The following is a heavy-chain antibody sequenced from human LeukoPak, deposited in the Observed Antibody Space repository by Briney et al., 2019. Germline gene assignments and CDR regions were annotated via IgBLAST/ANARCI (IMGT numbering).Heavy chain of an antibody. J-gene: IGHJ4*02. V-gene: IGHV4-4*02. Sequence: PSGTLSLTCAVPGGSISSSNWWSWVRQPPGKGLEWIGEIYHSGSTNYNPSLKSRVTISVDKSKNQFSLKLSSVTAADTAVYYCARDGDAAAGTYYFDYWGQGTLVTVSS. CDR1: GGSISSSNW. D-gene: IGHD6-13*01. CDR3: ARDGDAAAGTYYFDY. CDR2: IYHSGST.